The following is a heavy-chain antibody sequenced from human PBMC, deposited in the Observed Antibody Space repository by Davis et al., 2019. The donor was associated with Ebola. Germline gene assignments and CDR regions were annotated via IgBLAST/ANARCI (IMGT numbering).Heavy chain of an antibody. D-gene: IGHD1-7*01. CDR1: GYTFTGHY. CDR3: ARDRAGTAYMDV. J-gene: IGHJ6*03. V-gene: IGHV1-2*02. Sequence: ASVKVSCKASGYTFTGHYMHWVRQAPGQGLEWMGCINPNSGGTDFAQKFQGRVTMTRGTSISTAYMELSRLRSDDTAVYYCARDRAGTAYMDVWGKGTTVTVS. CDR2: INPNSGGT.